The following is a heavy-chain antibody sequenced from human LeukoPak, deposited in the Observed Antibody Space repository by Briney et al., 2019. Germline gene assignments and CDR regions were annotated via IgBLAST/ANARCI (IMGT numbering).Heavy chain of an antibody. Sequence: GGSLRLSCAAPGFTFSSYSMTWVRQAPGKGLEWASYISSSGGTIYYTDSVKGQFTISRDNAKNSLYLQMNSLRAEDTAVYYCARGTYGDYDYWGQGTLVTVSS. CDR3: ARGTYGDYDY. CDR1: GFTFSSYS. CDR2: ISSSGGTI. V-gene: IGHV3-48*04. J-gene: IGHJ4*02. D-gene: IGHD4-17*01.